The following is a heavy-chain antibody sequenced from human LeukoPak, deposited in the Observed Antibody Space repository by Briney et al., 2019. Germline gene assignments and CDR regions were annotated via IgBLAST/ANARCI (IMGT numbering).Heavy chain of an antibody. CDR2: INHSGST. J-gene: IGHJ6*04. Sequence: SSETLSLTCAVYGGSFSGYYWSWIRQPPGKGLEWFVEINHSGSTNYNPSLKSRVTISVGTSKNQLSLKLSSVTAADTAVYYCARGRWLRLAYYYGMDVWGKGTTATVSS. V-gene: IGHV4-34*01. CDR1: GGSFSGYY. D-gene: IGHD5-12*01. CDR3: ARGRWLRLAYYYGMDV.